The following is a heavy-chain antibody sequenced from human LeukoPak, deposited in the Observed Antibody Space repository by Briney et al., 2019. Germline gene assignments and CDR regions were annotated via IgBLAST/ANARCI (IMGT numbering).Heavy chain of an antibody. CDR2: INAGNGNT. CDR1: GYTFTSYG. Sequence: ASVKVSCKASGYTFTSYGISWVRQAPGQGLEWMGWINAGNGNTKYSQEFQGRVTITRDTSASTAYMELSSLRSEDMAVYYCARGREFGYWFDPWGQGTLVTVSS. CDR3: ARGREFGYWFDP. J-gene: IGHJ5*02. D-gene: IGHD3-10*01. V-gene: IGHV1-3*03.